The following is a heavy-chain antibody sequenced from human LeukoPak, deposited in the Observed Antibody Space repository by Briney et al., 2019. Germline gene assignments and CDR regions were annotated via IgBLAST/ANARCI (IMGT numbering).Heavy chain of an antibody. CDR3: ARDAARYSRGWYYDY. D-gene: IGHD6-19*01. CDR2: ISHNGGGT. J-gene: IGHJ4*02. CDR1: GFTFSSYA. V-gene: IGHV3-23*01. Sequence: GGSLRLSSAASGFTFSSYAMSWVRQAPGKGLEWVSGISHNGGGTDYADSVKGRFTVFRDHTRNTLYLQMNSLRAEDTAVYFCARDAARYSRGWYYDYWGQGTLVTVSA.